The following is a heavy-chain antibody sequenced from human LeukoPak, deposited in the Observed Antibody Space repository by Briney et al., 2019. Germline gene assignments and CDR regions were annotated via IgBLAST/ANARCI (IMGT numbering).Heavy chain of an antibody. CDR1: GFTFSSYW. V-gene: IGHV3-7*01. J-gene: IGHJ4*02. Sequence: GGSLRLSCAVSGFTFSSYWMSWVRQAPGKGLEWVANIKQDGSEKYYVDSVKGRFTISRDNAKNSLYLQMNSLRAEDTAVYYCARRYDASYWGQGTLVTVSS. CDR3: ARRYDASY. D-gene: IGHD1-1*01. CDR2: IKQDGSEK.